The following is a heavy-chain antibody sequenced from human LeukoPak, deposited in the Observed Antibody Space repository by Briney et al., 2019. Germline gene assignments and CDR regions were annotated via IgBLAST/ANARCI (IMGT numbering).Heavy chain of an antibody. CDR2: IWHDGSDS. V-gene: IGHV3-33*01. CDR3: ARFTPAETIP. J-gene: IGHJ5*02. Sequence: GRSLRLSRAASGFTFSGHGMHWVRQAAVKGLEWVAVIWHDGSDSRSADSVKGRFTISRDNAKNSLYLQMNSLRAEDTAEYYCARFTPAETIPWGQGTLVTVSS. CDR1: GFTFSGHG. D-gene: IGHD1-1*01.